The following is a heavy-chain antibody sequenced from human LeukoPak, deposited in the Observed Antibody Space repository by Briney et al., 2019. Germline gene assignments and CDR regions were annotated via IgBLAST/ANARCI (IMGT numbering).Heavy chain of an antibody. D-gene: IGHD2-2*01. Sequence: PSETLSLTCAVYGGSFSGYYWSWIRQPPGKGLEWIGEINHSGSTNYNPSLKSRVTVSVDTSKNQFSLKLSSVTAADTAVYYCARGLRLSCRSTSCYWRDYYYYMDVWGKGTTVTVSS. CDR3: ARGLRLSCRSTSCYWRDYYYYMDV. J-gene: IGHJ6*03. V-gene: IGHV4-34*01. CDR1: GGSFSGYY. CDR2: INHSGST.